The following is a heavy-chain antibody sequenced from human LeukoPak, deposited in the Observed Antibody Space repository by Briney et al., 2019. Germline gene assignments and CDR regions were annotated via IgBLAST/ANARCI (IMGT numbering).Heavy chain of an antibody. V-gene: IGHV4-61*02. CDR1: GGSISSGSYY. J-gene: IGHJ5*02. D-gene: IGHD1-14*01. CDR3: ARESRRNRHVRNNWFDP. CDR2: IYTSGST. Sequence: SETLSLTCTVSGGSISSGSYYWSWIRQPAGKGLEWIGRIYTSGSTNYNPSLKSRVTISVDTSKNQFSLKLSSVTAADTAVYYCARESRRNRHVRNNWFDPWGQGTLVTVSS.